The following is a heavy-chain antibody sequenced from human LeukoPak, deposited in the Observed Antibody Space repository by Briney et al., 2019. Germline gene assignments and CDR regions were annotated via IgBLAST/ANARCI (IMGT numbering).Heavy chain of an antibody. CDR1: GGSISSYY. D-gene: IGHD5-24*01. Sequence: SETLSLTCTVSGGSISSYYWSWIRQPAGKGLEWIGRISTTGSTNYNPSLKSRVTMSIDTSKNQFSLKLSSVTAADTAVYYCAREVEMATQFDYWGQGTLVTVSS. CDR2: ISTTGST. V-gene: IGHV4-4*07. CDR3: AREVEMATQFDY. J-gene: IGHJ4*02.